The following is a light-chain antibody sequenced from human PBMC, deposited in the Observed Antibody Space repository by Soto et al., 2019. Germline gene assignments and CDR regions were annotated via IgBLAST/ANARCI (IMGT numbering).Light chain of an antibody. CDR2: DAS. J-gene: IGKJ3*01. Sequence: EILLTQSPVTLSLSPGERATLSCRASQSVSSYLAWYQQKPGQAPRLLIYDASNRATGIPARFSGSGSGTDFTLTISSLEPEDFAVYYCQQRSNWPVTFGPGTKVDIK. V-gene: IGKV3-11*01. CDR1: QSVSSY. CDR3: QQRSNWPVT.